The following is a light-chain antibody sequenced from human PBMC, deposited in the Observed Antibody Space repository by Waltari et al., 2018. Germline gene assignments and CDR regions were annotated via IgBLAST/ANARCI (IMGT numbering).Light chain of an antibody. CDR3: QQRTNWPLT. J-gene: IGKJ4*01. CDR1: QSVNYF. V-gene: IGKV3-11*01. Sequence: ELVLTQSPATMSLSPGERATLSCRASQSVNYFLAWFQQKPGQAPRLLIYDASNRATGIPARFSGSGSGTDFTLTISSLEPEDFAVYYCQQRTNWPLTFGGGTKVEIK. CDR2: DAS.